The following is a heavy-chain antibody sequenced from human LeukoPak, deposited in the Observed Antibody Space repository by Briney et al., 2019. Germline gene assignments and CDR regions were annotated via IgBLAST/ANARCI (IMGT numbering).Heavy chain of an antibody. V-gene: IGHV3-30-3*01. CDR2: ISYDGSNK. D-gene: IGHD6-19*01. J-gene: IGHJ6*02. Sequence: PGGSLRLSCAASGFTFSSYAMHWVRQAPGKGLEWVAVISYDGSNKYYADSVKGRFTISRDNSKNTLYLQMNSLRAEDTAVYYCAREEGWPIAVASYGMDVWGQGTTVTVSS. CDR3: AREEGWPIAVASYGMDV. CDR1: GFTFSSYA.